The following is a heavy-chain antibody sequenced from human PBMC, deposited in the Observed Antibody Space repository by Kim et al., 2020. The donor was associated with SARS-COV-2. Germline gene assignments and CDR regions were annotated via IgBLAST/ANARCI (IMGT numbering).Heavy chain of an antibody. CDR2: ISSGGTGT. V-gene: IGHV3-23*03. CDR1: GFIFSNYA. CDR3: AKRGEAATDFHFHS. D-gene: IGHD3-16*01. J-gene: IGHJ4*02. Sequence: GGSLRLSCAASGFIFSNYAMTWVRQAPGRGLEWVSIISSGGTGTYYADSVKGRFTISRDDSKNTLYLQMNSLRAEDAAIYYCAKRGEAATDFHFHSWGQGSLVTVSS.